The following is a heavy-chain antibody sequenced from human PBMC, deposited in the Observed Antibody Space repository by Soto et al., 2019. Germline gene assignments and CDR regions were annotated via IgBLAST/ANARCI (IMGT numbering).Heavy chain of an antibody. CDR2: ISSSGSTE. CDR3: AREGNSCGRRLDY. J-gene: IGHJ4*02. Sequence: GGSLRLSCAASGFTFRSYEMNWVRQAPGKGLEWVSYISSSGSTEYYADSVKGQFTISRDNAKNSLYLQMNSLRAEDTAVYYCAREGNSCGRRLDYWGQGTLVTVSS. D-gene: IGHD5-18*01. CDR1: GFTFRSYE. V-gene: IGHV3-48*03.